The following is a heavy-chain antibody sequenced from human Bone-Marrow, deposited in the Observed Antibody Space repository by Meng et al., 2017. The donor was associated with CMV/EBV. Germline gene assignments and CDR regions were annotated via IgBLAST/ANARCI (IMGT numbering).Heavy chain of an antibody. CDR3: ARAHRAARGNWFDP. D-gene: IGHD5-18*01. Sequence: KASVNSITCYMRHWGRQAPGRGLELRGWINPNSVGTNDAQKFQGRVTMTGDTSISIAYMVLSMLRSDDTVVYYCARAHRAARGNWFDPWGQGTLVTVSS. CDR1: VNSITCYM. CDR2: INPNSVGT. V-gene: IGHV1-2*02. J-gene: IGHJ5*02.